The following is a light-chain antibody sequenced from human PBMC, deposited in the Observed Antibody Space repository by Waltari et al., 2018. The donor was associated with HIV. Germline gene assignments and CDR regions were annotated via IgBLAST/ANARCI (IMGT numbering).Light chain of an antibody. CDR3: QQRRNWPLT. Sequence: EIVLTQSPATLSLSPGERATLSCTASENINNYLALYQQKPGQPPRLVLYDASNRAPGVPDRFSGGGSETHFALTISSLEPEDFAVYYCQQRRNWPLTFGGGTKVEMK. CDR2: DAS. V-gene: IGKV3-11*01. CDR1: ENINNY. J-gene: IGKJ4*01.